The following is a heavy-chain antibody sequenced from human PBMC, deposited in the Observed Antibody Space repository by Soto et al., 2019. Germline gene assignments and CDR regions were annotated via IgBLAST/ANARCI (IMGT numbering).Heavy chain of an antibody. CDR1: GGSISSGGYY. CDR3: ARDHIAYCGGDCYKD. D-gene: IGHD2-21*02. J-gene: IGHJ4*02. V-gene: IGHV4-31*03. Sequence: QVQLQESGPGLVKPSQTLSLTCTVSGGSISSGGYYWSWIRQHPGKGLEWIGYIYYSGSTYYNPSLKSRVTRAVDTSKNHCALKLSSVTAADTAVYYCARDHIAYCGGDCYKDWGQGTLVTVSS. CDR2: IYYSGST.